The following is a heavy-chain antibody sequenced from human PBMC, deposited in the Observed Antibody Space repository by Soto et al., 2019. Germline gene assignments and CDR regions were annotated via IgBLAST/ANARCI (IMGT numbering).Heavy chain of an antibody. J-gene: IGHJ4*02. CDR1: GFTFGLYN. Sequence: GGSLRLSCATSGFTFGLYNMNWVRQAPGKGLEWVSSISSSSTYINYADSVKGRFTVSRDDAKSLLFLQMNSLRAEDTAVYYCARVPLYDADPNWGQGTLVTVSS. CDR2: ISSSSTYI. D-gene: IGHD3-3*01. CDR3: ARVPLYDADPN. V-gene: IGHV3-21*01.